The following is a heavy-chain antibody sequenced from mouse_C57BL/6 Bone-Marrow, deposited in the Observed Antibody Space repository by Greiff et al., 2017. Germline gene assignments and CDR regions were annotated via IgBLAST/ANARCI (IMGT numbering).Heavy chain of an antibody. CDR1: GFNFTDDN. CDR2: IDPENGDT. Sequence: VQLQQSGAELVRPGASVKLSCTASGFNFTDDNMHWVKQRPEQGLEWIGWIDPENGDTEYASKFQGKATITADTSSNTAYLQLSSLTSEDSAVYYCTTTVYFGYWGQGPTLTVAS. J-gene: IGHJ2*01. CDR3: TTTVYFGY. V-gene: IGHV14-4*01.